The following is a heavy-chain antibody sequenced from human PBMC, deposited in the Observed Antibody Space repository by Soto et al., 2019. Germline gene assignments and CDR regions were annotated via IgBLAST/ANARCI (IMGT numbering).Heavy chain of an antibody. V-gene: IGHV1-18*01. CDR2: ISAYNGNT. CDR1: GYTFTSYG. Sequence: GASVKVSCKASGYTFTSYGISWVRQAPGQGLEWMGWISAYNGNTSYAQKLQGRVTMTTDTSTSTAYMELRSLRSDDTAVYYCARDGSSSPIFFYYYYGMDVWGQGTTVTVSS. CDR3: ARDGSSSPIFFYYYYGMDV. D-gene: IGHD6-6*01. J-gene: IGHJ6*02.